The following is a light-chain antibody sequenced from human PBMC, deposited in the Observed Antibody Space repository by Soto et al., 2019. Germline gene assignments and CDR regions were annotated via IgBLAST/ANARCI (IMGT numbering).Light chain of an antibody. V-gene: IGLV1-40*01. CDR1: SSNIGAGYE. Sequence: QPVLTQPPSVSEAPGQRVTISCTESSSNIGAGYEAHWYQQVPGTAPKLLIYENNNRPSGVPDRFSGSKSGTSASLAITGLQAEDEAEYYCQSYDSSLSGYVFGTGIKLTVL. J-gene: IGLJ1*01. CDR3: QSYDSSLSGYV. CDR2: ENN.